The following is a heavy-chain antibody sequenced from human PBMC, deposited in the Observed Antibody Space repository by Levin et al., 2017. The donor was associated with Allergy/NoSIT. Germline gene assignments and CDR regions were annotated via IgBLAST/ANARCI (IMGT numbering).Heavy chain of an antibody. D-gene: IGHD3-10*01. V-gene: IGHV3-11*01. Sequence: LSLTCAASGFTFSDYYMSWIRQAPGKGLEWVSYISSSGSTIYYADSVKGRFTISRDNAKNSLYLQMNSLRAEDTAVYYCARDTRSGWFDPWGQGTLVTVSS. CDR1: GFTFSDYY. CDR2: ISSSGSTI. CDR3: ARDTRSGWFDP. J-gene: IGHJ5*02.